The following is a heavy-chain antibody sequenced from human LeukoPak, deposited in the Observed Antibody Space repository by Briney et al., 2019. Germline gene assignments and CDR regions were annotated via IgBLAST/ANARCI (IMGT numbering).Heavy chain of an antibody. CDR1: GGSISSYY. Sequence: SETLPLTCTVSGGSISSYYWTWIRQPPGKGLEWIGYMSYSGSTNYNPSLKSRVTISLDTSKNQFSLKLRSVTAADTAVYYCARDLRDRDGLWGQGTLVTVSS. V-gene: IGHV4-59*01. CDR3: ARDLRDRDGL. CDR2: MSYSGST. J-gene: IGHJ4*02. D-gene: IGHD5-24*01.